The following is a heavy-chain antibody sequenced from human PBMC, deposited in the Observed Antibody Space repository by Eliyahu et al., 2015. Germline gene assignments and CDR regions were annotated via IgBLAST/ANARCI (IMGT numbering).Heavy chain of an antibody. CDR3: ARRHDSSGYYPRPGSFDY. V-gene: IGHV4-34*01. Sequence: QVQLQQWGAGLLKPSETLSLTCXXYXGXXXGYYWSXIXQPPGKGLEWVGEINHSGSTNYNPSXKSRVTISVDTSKNQFSLKLSSVTAADTAVYYCARRHDSSGYYPRPGSFDYWGQGTLVTVSS. D-gene: IGHD3-22*01. CDR1: XGXXXGYY. J-gene: IGHJ4*02. CDR2: INHSGST.